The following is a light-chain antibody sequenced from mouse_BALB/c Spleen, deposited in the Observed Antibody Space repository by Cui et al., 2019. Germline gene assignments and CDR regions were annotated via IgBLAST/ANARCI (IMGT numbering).Light chain of an antibody. CDR2: WAS. CDR3: QQYSSYPRT. CDR1: QDVCTA. J-gene: IGKJ1*01. V-gene: IGKV6-23*01. Sequence: DIVMTQSHKFMSTSVGDRVSITCKASQDVCTAVAWYQQKPGQSPKLLIYWASTRHTGVPDRFTGSGSGTDFTLTISNVQSEDLADYFCQQYSSYPRTFGGGTKLEIK.